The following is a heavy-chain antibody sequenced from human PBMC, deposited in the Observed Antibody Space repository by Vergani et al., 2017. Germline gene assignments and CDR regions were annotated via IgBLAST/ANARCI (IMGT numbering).Heavy chain of an antibody. Sequence: QVQLVQSGAEVKKPGASVKVSCKVSGYTLTELSMHWVRQAPGKGLEWMGGFDPEDGETIYAQKFQGGVTMTEDTSTGTAYMELSSLRSEDTAVYYCATDRYSYGYGGAFDIWGQGTMVTVSS. CDR3: ATDRYSYGYGGAFDI. CDR1: GYTLTELS. V-gene: IGHV1-24*01. J-gene: IGHJ3*02. D-gene: IGHD5-18*01. CDR2: FDPEDGET.